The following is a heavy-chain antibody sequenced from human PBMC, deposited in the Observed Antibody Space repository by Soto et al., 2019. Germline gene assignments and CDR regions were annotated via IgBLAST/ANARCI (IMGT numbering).Heavy chain of an antibody. D-gene: IGHD3-22*01. J-gene: IGHJ3*02. V-gene: IGHV4-34*01. Sequence: PSETLSLTCAVYGGSFSGYNGGGFGKPPGRGLEWIGEINHSGSTNYNPSPESRVTISVDTSKNQFSLKLSSVTAADTAVYYCARGFTARITMRKGAFDIWGQGTMVTVSS. CDR1: GGSFSGYN. CDR2: INHSGST. CDR3: ARGFTARITMRKGAFDI.